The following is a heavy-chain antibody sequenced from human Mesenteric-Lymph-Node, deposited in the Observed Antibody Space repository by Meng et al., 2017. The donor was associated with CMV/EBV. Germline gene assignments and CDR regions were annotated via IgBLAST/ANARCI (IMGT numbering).Heavy chain of an antibody. CDR3: AHRSPYGDYDY. D-gene: IGHD4-17*01. CDR2: IYWDDDK. CDR1: GISLRTSRVG. V-gene: IGHV2-5*02. J-gene: IGHJ4*02. Sequence: TCALAGISLRTSRVGVGWLGQPQEKGVEWIAVIYWDDDKRYSPSLKSRLTITKDTSKNQVVLTMTNMDPVDTATYYCAHRSPYGDYDYWGQGTLVTVSS.